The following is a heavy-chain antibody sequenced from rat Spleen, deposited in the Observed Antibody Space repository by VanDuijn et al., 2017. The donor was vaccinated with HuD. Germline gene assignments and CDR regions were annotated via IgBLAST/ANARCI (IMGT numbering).Heavy chain of an antibody. CDR1: GFTFSNYY. CDR3: ARRQGSTGVMDA. V-gene: IGHV5-25*01. CDR2: ISTGGGNT. Sequence: DVQLVESGGGLVQPGRSMKLSCAASGFTFSNYYMAWVRQAPTKGLEWVASISTGGGNTYYRDSVKGRFTNSRDNAKSTLYLQMDSLRSEDTATYYCARRQGSTGVMDAWGQGASVTVSS. J-gene: IGHJ4*01. D-gene: IGHD1-4*01.